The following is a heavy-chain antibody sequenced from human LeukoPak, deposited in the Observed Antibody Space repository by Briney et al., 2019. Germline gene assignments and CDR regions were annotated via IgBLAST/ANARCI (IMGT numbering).Heavy chain of an antibody. V-gene: IGHV3-23*01. CDR2: IGGSGGST. Sequence: GGSLRFSCAASGFTFSSYAISWVRQAPGKGLEWVSGIGGSGGSTYYADSVKGRFTISRDNSKNTLYLQMNSLRAEDTAVYYCAKEAGYCSTTTCYVDYWGQGILVTVSS. D-gene: IGHD2-2*03. CDR1: GFTFSSYA. J-gene: IGHJ4*02. CDR3: AKEAGYCSTTTCYVDY.